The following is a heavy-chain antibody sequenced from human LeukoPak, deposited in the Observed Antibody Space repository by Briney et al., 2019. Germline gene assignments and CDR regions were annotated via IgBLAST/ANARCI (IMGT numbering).Heavy chain of an antibody. V-gene: IGHV1-69*04. J-gene: IGHJ4*02. Sequence: GASVKVSCKASGGTFSSYGISWVRQAPGQGLEWMGSIIPILGIANYAQKFQGRVTITADKSTSAAYMELSNLRSEDTAVYYCARERIVAKFLSYWGQGTLVTVSS. CDR2: IIPILGIA. CDR1: GGTFSSYG. CDR3: ARERIVAKFLSY. D-gene: IGHD5-12*01.